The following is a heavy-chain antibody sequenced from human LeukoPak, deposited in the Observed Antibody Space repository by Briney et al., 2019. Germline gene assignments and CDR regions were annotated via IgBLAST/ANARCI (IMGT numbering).Heavy chain of an antibody. J-gene: IGHJ4*02. CDR3: AKEPPYYYGSGSSHFDY. CDR1: GFTVSSNY. D-gene: IGHD3-10*01. Sequence: GGSLRLSCAASGFTVSSNYMSWVRQAPGKGLEWVSVIYSGGSTYYADSVKGRFTISRDNSKNTLYLQMNSLRAEDTAVYYCAKEPPYYYGSGSSHFDYWGQGTLVTVSS. CDR2: IYSGGST. V-gene: IGHV3-53*01.